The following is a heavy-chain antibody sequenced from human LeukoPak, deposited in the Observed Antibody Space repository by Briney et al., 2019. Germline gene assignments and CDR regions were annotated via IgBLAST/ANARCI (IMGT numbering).Heavy chain of an antibody. Sequence: GGSLRLSCAASGFTFSSYEMNWVRQAPGKGLEWVSYISSSGSTIYYADSVKGRFTISRDNARNSLYLQMNSLRAEDTAVYYCAREGSGNGAFDIWGQGTMVTVSS. CDR1: GFTFSSYE. J-gene: IGHJ3*02. CDR2: ISSSGSTI. D-gene: IGHD3-10*01. CDR3: AREGSGNGAFDI. V-gene: IGHV3-48*03.